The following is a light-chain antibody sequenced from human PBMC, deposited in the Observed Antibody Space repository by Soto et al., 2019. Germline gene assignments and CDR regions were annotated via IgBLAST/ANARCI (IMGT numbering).Light chain of an antibody. CDR3: ASFTTTSTRV. Sequence: QPVLTQPASVSGSPGQSITVSCTGTSSDIGSYNYVSWYQQHPGKAPKLIIYEVNNRPSGVSNRFSGSKSGNTASLTVSGLQAEDEADYYCASFTTTSTRVFGTGTKLTVL. CDR1: SSDIGSYNY. V-gene: IGLV2-14*01. CDR2: EVN. J-gene: IGLJ1*01.